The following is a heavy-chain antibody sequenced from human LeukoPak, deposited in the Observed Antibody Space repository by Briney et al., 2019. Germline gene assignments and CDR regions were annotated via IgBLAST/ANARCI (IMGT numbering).Heavy chain of an antibody. CDR2: ISAGGGGI. J-gene: IGHJ4*02. CDR3: AKESNGRRFDFDY. D-gene: IGHD1-26*01. Sequence: GGSLRPSCAASGFISRDYPMSWVRQTPGKGLEWVSSISAGGGGIYYADSVKGRFTVSRDDSKNTLYLQMNSLRVEDTALYYCAKESNGRRFDFDYWGQGTLATVSS. V-gene: IGHV3-23*01. CDR1: GFISRDYP.